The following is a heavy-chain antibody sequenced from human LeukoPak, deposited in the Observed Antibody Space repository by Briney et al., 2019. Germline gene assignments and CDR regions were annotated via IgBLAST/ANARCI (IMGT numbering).Heavy chain of an antibody. CDR2: ISGSGGST. CDR1: GFTFSSYA. CDR3: ANGMGTVPRPYYYDSSGYPPHDAFDI. D-gene: IGHD3-22*01. V-gene: IGHV3-23*01. J-gene: IGHJ3*02. Sequence: GGSLRLSCAASGFTFSSYAMSWVRQAPGKGLEWVSAISGSGGSTYYADSVKGRFTISRDNSKNTLYLQMNSLRAEDTAVYYCANGMGTVPRPYYYDSSGYPPHDAFDIWGQGTMVTVSS.